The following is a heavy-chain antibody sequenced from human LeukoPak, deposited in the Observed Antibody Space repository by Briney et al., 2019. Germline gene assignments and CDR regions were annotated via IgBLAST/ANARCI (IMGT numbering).Heavy chain of an antibody. J-gene: IGHJ6*03. D-gene: IGHD6-6*01. V-gene: IGHV5-51*01. CDR3: ARHGGSTGGSSYYYYMDV. CDR2: IYPGDSDT. CDR1: GYRFTTYW. Sequence: GESLKISCTGSGYRFTTYWIAWVRQMPGKGLEWLGIIYPGDSDTRYSPSLQGQVTISADKSISTTSLQWRSLKASDTAMYYCARHGGSTGGSSYYYYMDVWGKGTTVTVSS.